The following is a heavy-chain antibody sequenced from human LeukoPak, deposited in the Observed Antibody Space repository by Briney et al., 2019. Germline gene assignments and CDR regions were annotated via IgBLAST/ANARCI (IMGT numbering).Heavy chain of an antibody. CDR3: AKVSGTGGFDY. D-gene: IGHD3-10*01. V-gene: IGHV3-66*01. CDR1: GFTVSSNY. CDR2: IYSGGNT. J-gene: IGHJ4*02. Sequence: GGSLRLSCAASGFTVSSNYMSWVRQAPGKGLEWVSVIYSGGNTYYADSVKGRFTISRDTSKNTLYLQMNSLRAEDTAVYYCAKVSGTGGFDYWGQGTLVTVSS.